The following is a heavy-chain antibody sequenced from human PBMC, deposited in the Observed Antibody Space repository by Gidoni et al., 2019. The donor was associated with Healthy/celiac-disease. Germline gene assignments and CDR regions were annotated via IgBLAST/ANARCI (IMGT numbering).Heavy chain of an antibody. D-gene: IGHD3-22*01. J-gene: IGHJ5*02. CDR3: ARDNYYDSSGYANWFDP. V-gene: IGHV4-34*01. CDR1: GGSFSGYY. Sequence: QVQLQQWGAGLLKPSETLSLTCAVHGGSFSGYYWSWIRQPPGKGLEWIGEINHSGSTNYNPSLKSRVTISVDTSKNQFSLKLSSVTAADTAVYYCARDNYYDSSGYANWFDPWGQGTLVTVSS. CDR2: INHSGST.